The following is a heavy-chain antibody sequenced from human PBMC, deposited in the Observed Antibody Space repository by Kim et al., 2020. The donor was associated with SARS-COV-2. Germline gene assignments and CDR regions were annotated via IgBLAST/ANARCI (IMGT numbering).Heavy chain of an antibody. Sequence: GGSLRLSCTASGFTFGDYAMSWFRQAPGKGLEWVGFIRSKAYGGTTEYAASVKGRFTISRDDSKSIAYLQMNSLKTEDTAVYYCTREGGYDMEGWFDPWGQGTLVTVSS. CDR2: IRSKAYGGTT. CDR1: GFTFGDYA. V-gene: IGHV3-49*03. J-gene: IGHJ5*02. D-gene: IGHD3-9*01. CDR3: TREGGYDMEGWFDP.